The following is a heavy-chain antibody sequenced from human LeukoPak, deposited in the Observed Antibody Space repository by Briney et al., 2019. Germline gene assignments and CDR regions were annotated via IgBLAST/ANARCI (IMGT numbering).Heavy chain of an antibody. D-gene: IGHD6-19*01. CDR2: IGSGGDT. CDR3: ARAVAGTDEIDS. V-gene: IGHV3-13*01. CDR1: GFSFSSYD. Sequence: PGGSLSLSCAGSGFSFSSYDMLWVHQATGKGLEWVSAIGSGGDTYYAGSVKGRFTISRESAKNSFYLQMNSLSAGDTAVYFCARAVAGTDEIDSWGQGTLVTVSS. J-gene: IGHJ4*02.